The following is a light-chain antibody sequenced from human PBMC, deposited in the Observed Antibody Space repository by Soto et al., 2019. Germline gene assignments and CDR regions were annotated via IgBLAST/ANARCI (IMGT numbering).Light chain of an antibody. J-gene: IGKJ1*01. CDR3: HQYNHWLTWT. V-gene: IGKV3-15*01. Sequence: EIVMTQSPATLSVSPGERATLSCRASQYIGSNLAWYQQKPGQAPRLLIYSASTRATGVPARFSGSGSGTEFTLTISSLQSEDFAVYYCHQYNHWLTWTFGQGTKVDIK. CDR1: QYIGSN. CDR2: SAS.